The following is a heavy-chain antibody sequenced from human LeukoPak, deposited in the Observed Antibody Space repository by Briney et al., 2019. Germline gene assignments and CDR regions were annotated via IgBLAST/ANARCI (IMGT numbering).Heavy chain of an antibody. CDR2: IASDGNNE. CDR1: GFTFSDYG. CDR3: ARGGCSSTSCYVPHPPLPYSYYYTMDV. D-gene: IGHD2-2*01. Sequence: GGSLRLSCAASGFTFSDYGMHWVRQAPGKGLEWVAVIASDGNNEDYADSVKGRFTISRDNSRNTLSLQINSLRPEDTGLFYCARGGCSSTSCYVPHPPLPYSYYYTMDVWGQGTTVTVP. J-gene: IGHJ6*02. V-gene: IGHV3-30*19.